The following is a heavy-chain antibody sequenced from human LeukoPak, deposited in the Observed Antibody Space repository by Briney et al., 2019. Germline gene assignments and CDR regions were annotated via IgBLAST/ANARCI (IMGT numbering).Heavy chain of an antibody. D-gene: IGHD3-16*01. CDR1: GGSFSGYY. J-gene: IGHJ4*02. CDR3: ARAQPGEAFDS. Sequence: PSETLSLTCAVYGGSFSGYYWSWIRQPPGKGLEWIGEINHSGSTNYNPSLKSRVTISEDTSKNEFSLKLSSVTAADTAVYYCARAQPGEAFDSWGQGTLVTVSS. CDR2: INHSGST. V-gene: IGHV4-34*01.